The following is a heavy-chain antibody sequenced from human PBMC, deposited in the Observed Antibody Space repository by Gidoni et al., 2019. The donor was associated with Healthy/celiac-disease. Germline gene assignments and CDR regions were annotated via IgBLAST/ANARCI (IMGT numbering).Heavy chain of an antibody. CDR2: ISGRGGST. Sequence: EVQLLESGVGLVQPGGSLRLSCSSSAFTFRRYAMRWVRQAAGKGLEWVSAISGRGGSTYYADSVKGRFTISRDNYKNTLYRQMNSLRAEDTAVYYCAKDSVRRQWLPYFDYWGQGTLVTVSS. CDR1: AFTFRRYA. V-gene: IGHV3-23*01. D-gene: IGHD6-19*01. J-gene: IGHJ4*02. CDR3: AKDSVRRQWLPYFDY.